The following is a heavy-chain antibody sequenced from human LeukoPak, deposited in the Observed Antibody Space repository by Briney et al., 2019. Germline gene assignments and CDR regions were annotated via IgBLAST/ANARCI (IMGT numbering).Heavy chain of an antibody. CDR1: GFTVSSNY. Sequence: GGSLRLSCAASGFTVSSNYMSWVRQAPGKGLEWVSVIYSGGSTYYADSVKGRFTISRDNSKNTLYLQMNSLRAEDTAVYYCAKGVIFCSGGSCYIVEDKLDAFDIWGQGTMVTVPS. CDR3: AKGVIFCSGGSCYIVEDKLDAFDI. D-gene: IGHD2-15*01. V-gene: IGHV3-66*01. J-gene: IGHJ3*02. CDR2: IYSGGST.